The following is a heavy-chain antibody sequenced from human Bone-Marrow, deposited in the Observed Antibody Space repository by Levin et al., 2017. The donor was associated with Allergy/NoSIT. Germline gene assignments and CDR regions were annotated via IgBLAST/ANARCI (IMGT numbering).Heavy chain of an antibody. CDR1: GFTFSSYG. Sequence: HAGGSLRLSCAASGFTFSSYGMHWVRQAPGKGLEWVAIIWYDGSDKYYADSVKGRFIISRDNSQQTVYLQMHSLRVEDTAVYYCARDSDYGNYLFGYWGQGTLVTVSS. D-gene: IGHD4-11*01. V-gene: IGHV3-33*01. CDR3: ARDSDYGNYLFGY. J-gene: IGHJ4*02. CDR2: IWYDGSDK.